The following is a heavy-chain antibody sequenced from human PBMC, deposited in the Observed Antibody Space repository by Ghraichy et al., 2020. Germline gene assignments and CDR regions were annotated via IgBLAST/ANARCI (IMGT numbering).Heavy chain of an antibody. CDR3: ARDAGHKDY. CDR2: IWYDGTNK. CDR1: GFIFSSYA. V-gene: IGHV3-33*01. D-gene: IGHD3-10*01. Sequence: GRSLRLSCAASGFIFSSYAMHWVRQAPGKGLEWVAVIWYDGTNKYYADSVKGRFTISRDNSKNTLYLQMNSLRAEDTAVYYCARDAGHKDYWGQGTLVTVSS. J-gene: IGHJ4*02.